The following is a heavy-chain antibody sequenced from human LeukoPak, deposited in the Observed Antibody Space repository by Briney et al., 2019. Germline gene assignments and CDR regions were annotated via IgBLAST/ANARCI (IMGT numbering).Heavy chain of an antibody. CDR1: GFNFGVVA. V-gene: IGHV3-49*03. CDR3: ARERAGDVDY. CDR2: IRHREYGGTA. J-gene: IGHJ4*02. Sequence: TGGSLRLSCVTSGFNFGVVAMDWIRQAPGKGLEWVGFIRHREYGGTAEYAASVNGRFAISRDDSKSIVYLQMNDLRTEDTGVYYCARERAGDVDYWGLGTLVTVSS.